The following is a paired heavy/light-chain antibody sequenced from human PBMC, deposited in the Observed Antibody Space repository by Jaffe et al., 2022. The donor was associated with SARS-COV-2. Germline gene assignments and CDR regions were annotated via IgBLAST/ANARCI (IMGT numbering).Heavy chain of an antibody. CDR2: IYYSGST. CDR3: ARHLGGGYGRPMDV. D-gene: IGHD5-12*01. J-gene: IGHJ6*02. CDR1: GGSISSRGYY. Sequence: QLQLQESGPGLVKPSETLSLTCPVSGGSISSRGYYWGWIRQPPGKGLEWIGSIYYSGSTYYNPSLKSRVTISLDTSKNQFSLKLTSVTAADTAVYFCARHLGGGYGRPMDVWGQGTTVTVSS. V-gene: IGHV4-39*01.
Light chain of an antibody. CDR2: NTN. V-gene: IGLV8-61*01. Sequence: QTVVTQEPSFSVSPGGTVTLTCGLNSGSVSTTYYPSWYQQTPGQAPRTLIYNTNTRSSGVPDRFSGSILGNKAALTITAAQADDESDYYCVLYMSSGISVFGGGTKLTVL. CDR1: SGSVSTTYY. J-gene: IGLJ3*02. CDR3: VLYMSSGISV.